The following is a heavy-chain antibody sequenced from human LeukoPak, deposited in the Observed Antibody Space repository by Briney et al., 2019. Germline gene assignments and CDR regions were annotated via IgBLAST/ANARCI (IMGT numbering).Heavy chain of an antibody. J-gene: IGHJ3*02. CDR1: GYTFTSYD. D-gene: IGHD4-17*01. CDR3: ARRYGDYVVAFDI. V-gene: IGHV1-8*01. Sequence: ASVTVSCKASGYTFTSYDINWVRQATGQGLEWMGWMNPNSGNTGYAQKFQGRVTMTRNTSISTAYMELSSLRSEDTAVYYCARRYGDYVVAFDIWGQGTMVTVSS. CDR2: MNPNSGNT.